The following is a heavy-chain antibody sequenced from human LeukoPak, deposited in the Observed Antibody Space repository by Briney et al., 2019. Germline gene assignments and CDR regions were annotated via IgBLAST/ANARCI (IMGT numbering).Heavy chain of an antibody. D-gene: IGHD3-22*01. CDR1: GFTVSSNY. Sequence: PGGSLRLSCAASGFTVSSNYMSWVRQAPGKGQEWVSVIYSGGSTYYADSVKGRFTISRDNSKNTLYLQMNSLRAEDTAVYYCARDYYYDPRGSAFDIWGQGTMVTVSS. CDR3: ARDYYYDPRGSAFDI. V-gene: IGHV3-53*01. CDR2: IYSGGST. J-gene: IGHJ3*02.